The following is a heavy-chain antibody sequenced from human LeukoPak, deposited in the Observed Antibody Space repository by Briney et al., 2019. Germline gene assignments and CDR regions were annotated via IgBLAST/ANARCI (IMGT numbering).Heavy chain of an antibody. CDR1: GYTFTVHD. CDR2: MNPHSGNT. CDR3: ARDRSSYGDP. J-gene: IGHJ5*02. Sequence: GASVKVSCKASGYTFTVHDINWVRQATGQRLEWMGWMNPHSGNTGYAQKLQGRVTMTTDTSTSTAYMELRRLRSDDTAVYYCARDRSSYGDPWGQGTLVTVSS. D-gene: IGHD4-17*01. V-gene: IGHV1-8*01.